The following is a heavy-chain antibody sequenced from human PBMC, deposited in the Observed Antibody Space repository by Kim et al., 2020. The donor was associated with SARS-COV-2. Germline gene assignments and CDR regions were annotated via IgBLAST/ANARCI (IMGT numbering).Heavy chain of an antibody. CDR3: ARVNPIAGGWYDAFD. D-gene: IGHD6-19*01. CDR2: IRSKANSYAT. V-gene: IGHV3-73*01. Sequence: GGSLRLSCAASGFTLSGSTVHWVRQASGKGLEWVGRIRSKANSYATAYAASVKNRFTISRDDSRNTAYLQMNSLKTEDTAVYYCARVNPIAGGWYDAFD. J-gene: IGHJ3*02. CDR1: GFTLSGST.